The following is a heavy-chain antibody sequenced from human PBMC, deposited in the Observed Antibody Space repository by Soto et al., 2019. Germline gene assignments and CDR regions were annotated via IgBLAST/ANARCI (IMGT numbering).Heavy chain of an antibody. CDR2: IRSKANSYAT. CDR3: ARHDEDYYGMDV. Sequence: GGSLRLSCAASGFTFSGSAMHWVRQASGKGLEWVGRIRSKANSYATAYAASVKGRFTISRDDSKNTAYLQMNSQKTEDTAVYYCARHDEDYYGMDVWGQGTTVTVSS. CDR1: GFTFSGSA. V-gene: IGHV3-73*01. J-gene: IGHJ6*02.